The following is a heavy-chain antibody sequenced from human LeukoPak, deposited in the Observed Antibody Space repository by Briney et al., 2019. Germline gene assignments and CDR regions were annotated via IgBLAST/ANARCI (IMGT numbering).Heavy chain of an antibody. Sequence: ESGPTLVNPTQTLTLTSTFSGFSLNTSRVGVGWIRQTPGKALEWLGIIYWDDDKRYCPSLKSRLTITKDTSKNQVVLTMTNMDPVDTATYYCAHRRYDSAAFDIWGQGTMVTVSS. V-gene: IGHV2-5*02. CDR2: IYWDDDK. J-gene: IGHJ3*02. D-gene: IGHD3-22*01. CDR1: GFSLNTSRVG. CDR3: AHRRYDSAAFDI.